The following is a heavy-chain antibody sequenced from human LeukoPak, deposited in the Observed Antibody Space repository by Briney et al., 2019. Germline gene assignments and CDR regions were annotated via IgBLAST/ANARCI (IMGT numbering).Heavy chain of an antibody. CDR3: ARASVLRFLEFDY. CDR1: GFTFSSYA. CDR2: IKQDGSEK. V-gene: IGHV3-7*04. Sequence: GGSLRLSCAASGFTFSSYAMSWVRQAPGKGLECVANIKQDGSEKYYVDSVKGRFTISRDNAKNSLYLQMNSLRAEDTAVYYCARASVLRFLEFDYWGQGTLVTVSS. D-gene: IGHD3-3*01. J-gene: IGHJ4*02.